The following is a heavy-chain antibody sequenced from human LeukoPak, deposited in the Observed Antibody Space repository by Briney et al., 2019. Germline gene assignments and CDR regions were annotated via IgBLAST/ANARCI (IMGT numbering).Heavy chain of an antibody. CDR2: INPNSGDT. CDR3: ARGPRWDPHFDY. Sequence: GASVKVSCKASGYTFTGYFMHWVRQAPGQGLEWMGWINPNSGDTNYAQKFQGRVTMTRDTSISTAYMELSRLRSDDTAVYYCARGPRWDPHFDYWGQGTLVTVSS. D-gene: IGHD1-26*01. J-gene: IGHJ4*02. V-gene: IGHV1-2*02. CDR1: GYTFTGYF.